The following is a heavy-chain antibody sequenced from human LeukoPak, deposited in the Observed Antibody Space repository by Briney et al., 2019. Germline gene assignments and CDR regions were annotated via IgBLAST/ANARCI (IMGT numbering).Heavy chain of an antibody. Sequence: SETLSLTCTVSGYSISSGYYWGWIRQPPGKGLEWIGSIYHSGSTYYNPSLKSRVTISVDTSKNQFSLKLSSVTAADTAVYYCARDGYFDWLNYYYYYYMDVWGKGTTVIVSS. CDR1: GYSISSGYY. D-gene: IGHD3-9*01. V-gene: IGHV4-38-2*02. J-gene: IGHJ6*03. CDR2: IYHSGST. CDR3: ARDGYFDWLNYYYYYYMDV.